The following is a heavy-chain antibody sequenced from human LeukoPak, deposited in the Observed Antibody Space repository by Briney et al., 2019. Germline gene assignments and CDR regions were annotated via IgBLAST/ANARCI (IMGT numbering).Heavy chain of an antibody. CDR3: ARESPMTTNYAADV. Sequence: ASVKVSCKASGYTFTGYYIHWVRQAPGQGLEWMGWINPNSGSTKYAQKFQARVSMTRATSITTAYLDLSRLTSGDTALYYCARESPMTTNYAADVWGQGTMVTVSS. V-gene: IGHV1-2*02. D-gene: IGHD2-8*01. J-gene: IGHJ3*01. CDR1: GYTFTGYY. CDR2: INPNSGST.